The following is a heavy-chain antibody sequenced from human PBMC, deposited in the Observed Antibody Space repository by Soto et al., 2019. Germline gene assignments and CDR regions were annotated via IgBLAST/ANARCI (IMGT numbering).Heavy chain of an antibody. J-gene: IGHJ4*02. CDR3: ARVDLYSYGFGGFDY. D-gene: IGHD5-18*01. CDR1: GFTFSSYS. Sequence: GGSLRLSCAASGFTFSSYSVSWVRQAPGKGLEWVSSISSSSGYIYYADSVKGRFTISRDNAKNSLYLQMNSLRAEDTAVYYCARVDLYSYGFGGFDYWGQGTLVTVSS. CDR2: ISSSSGYI. V-gene: IGHV3-21*01.